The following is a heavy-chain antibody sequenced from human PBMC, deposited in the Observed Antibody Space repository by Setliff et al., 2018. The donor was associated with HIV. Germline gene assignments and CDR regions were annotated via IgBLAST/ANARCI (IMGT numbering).Heavy chain of an antibody. CDR3: ARHRNLDRRGEAFDI. V-gene: IGHV4-59*08. D-gene: IGHD3-10*01. CDR2: IYYSGST. CDR1: GGSISSYY. Sequence: LSLTCTVSGGSISSYYWSWIRQPPGKGLEWIGYIYYSGSTNYNPSLKSRVTISVDTSKDQFSLKLSSVTAADTAVYYCARHRNLDRRGEAFDIWGQGTMVTVSS. J-gene: IGHJ3*02.